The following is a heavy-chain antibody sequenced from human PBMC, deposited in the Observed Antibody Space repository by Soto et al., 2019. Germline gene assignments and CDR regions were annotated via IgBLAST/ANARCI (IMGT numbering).Heavy chain of an antibody. CDR1: GYTFTGYY. Sequence: ASVKVSCKASGYTFTGYYMHWVRQAPGQGLEWMGWINAGDGNTKYSQKFQGRVTITRDTSASTAYMELSSLRSEDTAMYYCARGVAAAGTGTDYWGQGTLVTVSS. V-gene: IGHV1-3*01. J-gene: IGHJ4*02. D-gene: IGHD6-13*01. CDR3: ARGVAAAGTGTDY. CDR2: INAGDGNT.